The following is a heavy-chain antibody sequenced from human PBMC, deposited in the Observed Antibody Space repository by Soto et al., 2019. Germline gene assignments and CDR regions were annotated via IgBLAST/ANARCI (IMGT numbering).Heavy chain of an antibody. J-gene: IGHJ6*03. CDR1: GYTFTKYD. D-gene: IGHD2-2*01. CDR3: AKAEYCSSSSCHHYYYYMDV. V-gene: IGHV1-8*01. CDR2: MNPNSGNT. Sequence: QVQLVQSGAEVKKPGASVTVSCKASGYTFTKYDINWVRQAPGQGLEWMGWMNPNSGNTGYAQKFQGRVTMTRSTSLNTAYMELSSLTSDDTAVYYCAKAEYCSSSSCHHYYYYMDVWGIGTTVTVSS.